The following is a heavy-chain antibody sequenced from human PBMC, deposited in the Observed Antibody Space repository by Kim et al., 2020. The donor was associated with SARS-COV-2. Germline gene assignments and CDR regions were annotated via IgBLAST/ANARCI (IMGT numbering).Heavy chain of an antibody. CDR1: GFTFSSYA. D-gene: IGHD1-7*01. CDR2: ISSNGGST. J-gene: IGHJ5*02. CDR3: VKNWNSDH. Sequence: GGSLRLSCSASGFTFSSYAMHWVRQAPGKGLEYVSAISSNGGSTYYADSVKGELTIPRDNPKTRLYLKMSSWSPEDPAVYYCVKNWNSDHWGQGTLVTVS. V-gene: IGHV3-64D*06.